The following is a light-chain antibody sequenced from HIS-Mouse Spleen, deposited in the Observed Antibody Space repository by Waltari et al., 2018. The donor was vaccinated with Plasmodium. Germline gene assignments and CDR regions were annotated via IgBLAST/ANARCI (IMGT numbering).Light chain of an antibody. J-gene: IGKJ2*01. CDR1: QGISSD. V-gene: IGKV1-8*01. CDR3: QQYYSYPYT. CDR2: AAS. Sequence: AIRMSQSPSSFSASTGDRVTITCRSSQGISSDFAWYQQKPGKAPKLLIYAASTLQSGGPSRFSGSGAGTDFTLTISCLQSEDVATYYCQQYYSYPYTFGQWTKLEIK.